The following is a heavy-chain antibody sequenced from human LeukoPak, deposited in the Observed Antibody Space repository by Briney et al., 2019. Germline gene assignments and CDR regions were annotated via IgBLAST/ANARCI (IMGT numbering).Heavy chain of an antibody. CDR3: ARLVLGEYSLGFDY. Sequence: GRSLRLSCAASGFTFSSYGMHWVRQAPGKGLEWVAVIWYDGSNKYYADSVKGRFTISRDNSKNTVYLQMNSLRAEDTAVYYCARLVLGEYSLGFDYWGPGTLVTVSS. CDR2: IWYDGSNK. J-gene: IGHJ4*02. D-gene: IGHD3-16*01. CDR1: GFTFSSYG. V-gene: IGHV3-33*01.